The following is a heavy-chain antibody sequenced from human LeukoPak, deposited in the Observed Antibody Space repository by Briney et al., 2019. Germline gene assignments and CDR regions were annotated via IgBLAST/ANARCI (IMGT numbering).Heavy chain of an antibody. CDR3: ARDGRGDLTWIQLWSPFDY. CDR2: IYSCGWT. CDR1: VFTVSSNY. V-gene: IGHV3-66*03. J-gene: IGHJ4*02. D-gene: IGHD5-18*01. Sequence: PGGSLRLSCAASVFTVSSNYMSGVRQAPGKGVEGVSVIYSCGWTYYAHSVKGRFTISRDNSKNTLYLQMNSLRTEDTAVYYCARDGRGDLTWIQLWSPFDYWGQGTLVTVSS.